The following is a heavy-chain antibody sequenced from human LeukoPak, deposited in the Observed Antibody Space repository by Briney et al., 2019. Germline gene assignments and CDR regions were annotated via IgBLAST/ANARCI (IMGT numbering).Heavy chain of an antibody. CDR3: ARGGGLDD. V-gene: IGHV3-7*03. D-gene: IGHD3-16*01. CDR1: GFTFSSYW. J-gene: IGHJ6*02. CDR2: INHNGNVN. Sequence: GGSLRLSCAASGFTFSSYWMNWARQAPGKGLEWVASINHNGNVNYYVDSVKGRFTISRDNAKNSLYLQLSNLRAEDTAVYFCARGGGLDDWGQGATVTVSS.